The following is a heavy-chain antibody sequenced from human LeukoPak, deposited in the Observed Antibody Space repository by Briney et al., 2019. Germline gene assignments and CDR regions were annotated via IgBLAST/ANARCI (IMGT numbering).Heavy chain of an antibody. CDR2: ISSTRTDI. V-gene: IGHV3-21*05. D-gene: IGHD3-10*01. CDR1: GFTFSNHC. Sequence: GGSLRLSCTASGFTFSNHCMNWVRQAPGKGLEWISYISSTRTDIYYVDSVKGRFTISRDNAKNYLYFQMNSLRREDTCIYYCARRGPYFDYWGQGILVTVFS. J-gene: IGHJ4*02. CDR3: ARRGPYFDY.